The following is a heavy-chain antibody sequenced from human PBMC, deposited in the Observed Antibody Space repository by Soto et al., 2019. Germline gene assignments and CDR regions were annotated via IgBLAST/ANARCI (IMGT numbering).Heavy chain of an antibody. CDR3: ANLTGAEFDI. Sequence: QVQLVESGGGVVQPGRSLRLSCAASGFTFSSYGMHWVRQAPGKGLEWVAVISYDGSNKYYADSVKGRFTISRDNSKNTLYLQMNSLRAEDTAGYYCANLTGAEFDIGGQGTMVTVSS. V-gene: IGHV3-30*18. CDR2: ISYDGSNK. D-gene: IGHD7-27*01. J-gene: IGHJ3*02. CDR1: GFTFSSYG.